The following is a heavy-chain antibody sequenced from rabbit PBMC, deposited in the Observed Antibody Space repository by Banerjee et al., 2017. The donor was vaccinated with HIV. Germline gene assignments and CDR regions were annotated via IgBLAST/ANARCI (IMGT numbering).Heavy chain of an antibody. V-gene: IGHV1S45*01. CDR3: ARDLAGITGWNFGL. CDR1: GFSFSSSDW. Sequence: QEQLEESGGDLVKPEGSLTLTCKASGFSFSSSDWICWVRQAPGKGLEWIACIYGGSSGNTVYATWAKGRFTISKTSWTTVTLQMTSLTAADTASYFCARDLAGITGWNFGLWGPGTLVTVS. D-gene: IGHD4-1*01. CDR2: IYGGSSGNT. J-gene: IGHJ4*01.